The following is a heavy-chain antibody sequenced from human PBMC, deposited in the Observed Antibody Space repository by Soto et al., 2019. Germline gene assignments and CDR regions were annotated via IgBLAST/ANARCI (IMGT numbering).Heavy chain of an antibody. CDR3: ARHDCISSSCYYYYYYSMDV. CDR1: GCTFSSYA. J-gene: IGHJ6*02. D-gene: IGHD2-2*01. CDR2: IIPVFDTA. Sequence: ASVKVSCKPSGCTFSSYAISWVRQAPGQGLEWMGGIIPVFDTANYAQKFQGRVTITADESTSTAYMELSSLRSEDTAVYYCARHDCISSSCYYYYYYSMDVWGQGTTVTVS. V-gene: IGHV1-69*13.